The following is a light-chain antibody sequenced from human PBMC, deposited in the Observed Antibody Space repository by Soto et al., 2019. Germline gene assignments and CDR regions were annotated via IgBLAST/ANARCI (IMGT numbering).Light chain of an antibody. Sequence: EIVLTQSPSTLALSPGERATLSCGASQSVSSYLAWYQQKPGQAPRLLIYHASNRATGIPARFSGSGSGTDVTLTISSLAPEDFEVYYCQQRSNWRVTFGPGTKVDIK. CDR2: HAS. CDR1: QSVSSY. J-gene: IGKJ3*01. V-gene: IGKV3-11*01. CDR3: QQRSNWRVT.